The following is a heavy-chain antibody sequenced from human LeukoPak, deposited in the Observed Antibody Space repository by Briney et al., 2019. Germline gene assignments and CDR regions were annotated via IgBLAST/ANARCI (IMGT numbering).Heavy chain of an antibody. CDR3: ARGLSQAYCGGDCYSFFDY. V-gene: IGHV4-61*02. Sequence: SETLSLTCTVSGGSISSGSYYWSWIRQPAGKGLEWIGRIYTSGSTDYNPSLKSRVTISVDTSKNQFSLKLSSVTAADTAVYYCARGLSQAYCGGDCYSFFDYWGQGTLVTVSS. CDR1: GGSISSGSYY. J-gene: IGHJ4*02. D-gene: IGHD2-21*02. CDR2: IYTSGST.